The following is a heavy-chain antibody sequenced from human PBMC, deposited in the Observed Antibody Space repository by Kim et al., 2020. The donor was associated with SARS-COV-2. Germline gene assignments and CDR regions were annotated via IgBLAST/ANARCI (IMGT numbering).Heavy chain of an antibody. Sequence: SVKVSCKASGGTFSSYAISWVRQAPGQGLEWMGGIIPIFGTANYAQKFQGRVTITADESTSTAYMELSSLRSEDTAVYYCGTYSYGYINYYGMDVWGQGTTVTVSS. CDR3: GTYSYGYINYYGMDV. CDR1: GGTFSSYA. D-gene: IGHD5-18*01. J-gene: IGHJ6*02. V-gene: IGHV1-69*13. CDR2: IIPIFGTA.